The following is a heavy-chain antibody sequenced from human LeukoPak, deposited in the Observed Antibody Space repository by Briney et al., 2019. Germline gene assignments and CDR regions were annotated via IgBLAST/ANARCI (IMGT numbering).Heavy chain of an antibody. Sequence: GGSLRLSCAASGFTFSSFAMSWVRQAPGKGREWVSAISGSGGSTYYADSAKGRFTISRDNSKNTLYLQMNSLRAEDAAVYYCAKREEYDGFQHWGQGTLVTVSS. J-gene: IGHJ1*01. CDR1: GFTFSSFA. V-gene: IGHV3-23*01. CDR2: ISGSGGST. D-gene: IGHD3-3*01. CDR3: AKREEYDGFQH.